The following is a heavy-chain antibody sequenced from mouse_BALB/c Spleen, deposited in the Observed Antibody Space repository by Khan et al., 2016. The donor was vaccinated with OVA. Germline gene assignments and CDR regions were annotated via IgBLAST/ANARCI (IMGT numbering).Heavy chain of an antibody. J-gene: IGHJ3*01. D-gene: IGHD2-3*01. CDR2: INPSTGYT. CDR3: ARASHDSYPPFAY. V-gene: IGHV1-7*01. CDR1: GYTFTSYW. Sequence: QVQLQQSGAELAKPGASVKMSCKASGYTFTSYWMHWVKQRPGQGLEWIGYINPSTGYTEYNQKFKDKATVTTDKSSSTAYMQLSSLTSEDSAVHYYARASHDSYPPFAYWGQGTLVTVSA.